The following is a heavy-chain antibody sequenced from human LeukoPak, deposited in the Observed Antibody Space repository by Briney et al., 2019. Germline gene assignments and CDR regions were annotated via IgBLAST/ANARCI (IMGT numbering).Heavy chain of an antibody. CDR2: ISSSGGTT. CDR1: GFIFSSYE. CDR3: AAVIDY. Sequence: PGGSLRLSCAASGFIFSSYEMHWVRQAPGKGLEWVSYISSSGGTTHYADSVKGRFTISRDNVKNSLYLQMNNLRAEDTAVYYCAAVIDYWGQGTLVTVSS. J-gene: IGHJ4*02. V-gene: IGHV3-48*03.